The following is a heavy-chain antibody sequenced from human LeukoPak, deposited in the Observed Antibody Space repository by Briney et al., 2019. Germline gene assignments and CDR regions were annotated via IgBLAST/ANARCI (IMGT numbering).Heavy chain of an antibody. CDR2: ISTTSGTI. CDR1: GFTFSGYS. D-gene: IGHD2-2*01. J-gene: IGHJ6*02. Sequence: GGSLRLSCAASGFTFSGYSMNWVRQSPGKGLDWVSYISTTSGTIYYADSVKGRFTISRDNAKNSLYLQMNSLRDKDTAVYYCARDGYPAPNYYYYGMDVWGQGTTVTVSS. CDR3: ARDGYPAPNYYYYGMDV. V-gene: IGHV3-48*02.